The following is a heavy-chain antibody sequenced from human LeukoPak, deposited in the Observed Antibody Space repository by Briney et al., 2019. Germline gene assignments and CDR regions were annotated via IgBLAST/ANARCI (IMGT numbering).Heavy chain of an antibody. D-gene: IGHD3-3*01. V-gene: IGHV1-8*01. CDR3: ARGSRITIFGVVKLENFDY. CDR2: MNPNSGNT. Sequence: ASVKVSCKASGYTFTSYDINWVRQAPGQGLEWMGWMNPNSGNTGHAQKSQGRVTMTRNTSISTAYMELSSLRSEDTAVYYCARGSRITIFGVVKLENFDYWGQGTLVTVSS. J-gene: IGHJ4*02. CDR1: GYTFTSYD.